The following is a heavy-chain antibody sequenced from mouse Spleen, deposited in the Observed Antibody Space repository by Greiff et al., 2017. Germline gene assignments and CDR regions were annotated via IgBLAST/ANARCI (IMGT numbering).Heavy chain of an antibody. D-gene: IGHD1-1*01. Sequence: VQLQQSGAELAKPGASVKLSCKASGYTFTSYWMHWVKQRPGQGLEWIGYINPSSGYTKYNQKFKDKATLTADKSSSTAYMQLSSLTYEDSAVYDCALYYGSREFHWYFDVWGAGTTVTVSS. J-gene: IGHJ1*01. V-gene: IGHV1-7*01. CDR2: INPSSGYT. CDR1: GYTFTSYW. CDR3: ALYYGSREFHWYFDV.